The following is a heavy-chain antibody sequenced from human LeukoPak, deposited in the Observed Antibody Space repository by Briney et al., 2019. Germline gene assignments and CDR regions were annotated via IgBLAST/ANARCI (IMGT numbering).Heavy chain of an antibody. CDR2: IYSGGTT. CDR3: AREWKFDI. D-gene: IGHD1-1*01. Sequence: PGGSLRLSCAASGFTVSSNYMSWVRQAPGKGLEWVSVIYSGGTTYYADSAKGRFTISRDNSKNTLYLQMNSLRAEDTAIYYCAREWKFDIWAKGQWSPSLQ. CDR1: GFTVSSNY. V-gene: IGHV3-53*01. J-gene: IGHJ3*02.